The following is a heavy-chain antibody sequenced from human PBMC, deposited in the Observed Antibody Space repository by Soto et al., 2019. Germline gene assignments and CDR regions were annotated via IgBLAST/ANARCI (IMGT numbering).Heavy chain of an antibody. CDR1: GYTFTSYG. CDR2: ISAYNGNT. D-gene: IGHD3-10*01. V-gene: IGHV1-18*01. J-gene: IGHJ6*02. CDR3: ARDRVRGVIKEEKEFQSSGMAV. Sequence: ASVKVSCKASGYTFTSYGISWVRQAPGQGLEWMGWISAYNGNTNYAQKLQGRVTMTTDTSTSTAYMELRSLRSDDTAVYYCARDRVRGVIKEEKEFQSSGMAVWAQGTTVTVSS.